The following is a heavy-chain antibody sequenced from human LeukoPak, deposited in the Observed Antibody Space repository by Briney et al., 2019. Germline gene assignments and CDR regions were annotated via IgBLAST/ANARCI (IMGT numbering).Heavy chain of an antibody. V-gene: IGHV4-34*01. CDR2: INHSGSA. CDR1: GGSFSGYY. J-gene: IGHJ4*02. CDR3: ARDMGYGDYFDY. Sequence: PSETLSLTCAVYGGSFSGYYWSWIRQPPGKGLEWIGEINHSGSANYNPSLKSRVTISVDTSKNQFSLKLSSVTAADTAVYYCARDMGYGDYFDYWGQGTLVTVSS. D-gene: IGHD4-17*01.